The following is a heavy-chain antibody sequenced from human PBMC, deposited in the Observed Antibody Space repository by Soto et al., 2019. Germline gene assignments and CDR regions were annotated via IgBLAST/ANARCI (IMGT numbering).Heavy chain of an antibody. V-gene: IGHV4-59*02. D-gene: IGHD2-2*01. J-gene: IGHJ4*02. CDR1: GGSVTNYD. CDR2: IFNSGNS. CDR3: ARLSLYYCSSTSCPRAIDY. Sequence: SETLSLTCAISGGSVTNYDWTWVRQPPGKGLEWIGNIFNSGNSNYNPSLKSRVTISVDTSKNQFSLKLSSVTAADTAVYYCARLSLYYCSSTSCPRAIDYWGQGTLVTVSS.